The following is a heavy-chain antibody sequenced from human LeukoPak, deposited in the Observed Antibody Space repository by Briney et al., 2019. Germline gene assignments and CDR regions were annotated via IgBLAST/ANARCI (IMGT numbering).Heavy chain of an antibody. D-gene: IGHD3-22*01. Sequence: SETLSLTCAVYGGSFSGYYWSWIRQPPGKVLEWIGEINHSGSTNYNPSLKSRVTISVDTSKNQFSLKLSSVTAADTAVYYCARGYDSSGYYSYFDYWGQGTLVTVSS. CDR1: GGSFSGYY. CDR2: INHSGST. V-gene: IGHV4-34*01. J-gene: IGHJ4*02. CDR3: ARGYDSSGYYSYFDY.